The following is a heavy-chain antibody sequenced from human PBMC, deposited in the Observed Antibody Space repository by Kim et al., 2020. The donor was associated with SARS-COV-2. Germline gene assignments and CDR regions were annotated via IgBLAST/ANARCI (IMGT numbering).Heavy chain of an antibody. V-gene: IGHV3-7*01. D-gene: IGHD2-8*02. Sequence: YLDSVKGRFTTTRDNAKSSLYLQMNSLRAEDTALYYCARDRCTSASCFFDYWGQGTLVTVSP. CDR3: ARDRCTSASCFFDY. J-gene: IGHJ4*02.